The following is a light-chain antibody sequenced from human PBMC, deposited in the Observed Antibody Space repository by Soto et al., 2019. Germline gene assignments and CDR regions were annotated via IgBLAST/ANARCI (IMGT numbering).Light chain of an antibody. V-gene: IGKV2-28*01. CDR1: QSLLHSNGYNS. Sequence: IVMTQSPLSLPVTPGEPASISCRSSQSLLHSNGYNSLDWYLQRPGQSPELLIYLGSHRAAGVPDRFSGSGSGTEFTLKISRVEAEDVGIYYCMQSLQTPWTFGQGTKVEIK. J-gene: IGKJ1*01. CDR2: LGS. CDR3: MQSLQTPWT.